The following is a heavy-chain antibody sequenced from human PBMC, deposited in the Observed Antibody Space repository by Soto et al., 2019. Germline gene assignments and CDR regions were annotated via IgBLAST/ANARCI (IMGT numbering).Heavy chain of an antibody. V-gene: IGHV1-69*04. CDR3: ARDSGRSDVVPAAISAMDV. CDR2: IIPMFGIA. Sequence: SVEVACKGSGGTFNRYTITWVRQSPVQGLEGMGSIIPMFGIATYAQNFQGRVTITGDQSTSTAYMELSSLRSEDTAVYYCARDSGRSDVVPAAISAMDVWGQGTTVTVS. J-gene: IGHJ6*01. CDR1: GGTFNRYT. D-gene: IGHD2-2*01.